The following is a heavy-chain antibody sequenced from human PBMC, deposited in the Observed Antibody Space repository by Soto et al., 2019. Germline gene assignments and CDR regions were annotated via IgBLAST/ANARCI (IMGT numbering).Heavy chain of an antibody. CDR3: AKASGSSTPAPGTY. CDR1: GFIDSNTY. D-gene: IGHD2-15*01. V-gene: IGHV3-53*01. CDR2: IYRGGST. Sequence: PGGAVSLPCSGSGFIDSNTYMSWTRQAPGEGLEWVSFIYRGGSTYYADSVKGRYTNSTDNAKNTLYLQINTLRAEDTAVYYCAKASGSSTPAPGTYWGQGTLVTVSS. J-gene: IGHJ4*02.